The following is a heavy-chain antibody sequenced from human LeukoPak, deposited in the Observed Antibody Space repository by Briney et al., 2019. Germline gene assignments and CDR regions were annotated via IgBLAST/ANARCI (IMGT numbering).Heavy chain of an antibody. CDR1: GGSISSGGYS. CDR3: ASERGFGEFDY. V-gene: IGHV4-30-2*01. J-gene: IGHJ4*02. CDR2: IYHSGST. Sequence: SETLTLTCAVSGGSISSGGYSWSWIRQPPGKGLEWIRYIYHSGSTYYNPSLKSRVTISVDRSKNQFSLKLSSVTAADTAVYYCASERGFGEFDYWGQGTLVTVSS. D-gene: IGHD3-10*01.